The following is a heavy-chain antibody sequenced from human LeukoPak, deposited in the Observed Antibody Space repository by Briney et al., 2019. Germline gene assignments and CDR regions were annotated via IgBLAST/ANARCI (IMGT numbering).Heavy chain of an antibody. Sequence: GGSLRLSCAASGFTFSSYEMNWVRQAPGKGLEWVSSISSSSSYIYYADSVKGRFTISRDNAKNSLYLQMNSLRAEDTAVYYCASATLGYYYDSSGYYDAFDIWGQGTMVTVSS. CDR1: GFTFSSYE. V-gene: IGHV3-21*01. D-gene: IGHD3-22*01. CDR3: ASATLGYYYDSSGYYDAFDI. J-gene: IGHJ3*02. CDR2: ISSSSSYI.